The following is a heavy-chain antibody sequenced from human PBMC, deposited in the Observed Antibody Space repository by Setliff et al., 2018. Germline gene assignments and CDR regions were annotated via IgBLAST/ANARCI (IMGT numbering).Heavy chain of an antibody. CDR2: IRATGGAA. Sequence: SAIRATGGAAYYEDSVKGRITISRDNSKNTLHLQIYSLTAEDTAVYYCARMTTLVIDYWGQGTLVTVSS. D-gene: IGHD4-4*01. J-gene: IGHJ4*02. V-gene: IGHV3-23*01. CDR3: ARMTTLVIDY.